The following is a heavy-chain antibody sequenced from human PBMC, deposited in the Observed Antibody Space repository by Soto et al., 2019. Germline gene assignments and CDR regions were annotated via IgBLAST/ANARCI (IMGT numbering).Heavy chain of an antibody. V-gene: IGHV3-48*01. D-gene: IGHD5-12*01. CDR3: ARRPCGYDYFSYYYYSMDV. CDR1: GFTFSSYS. Sequence: GVSLRLSCAASGFTFSSYSMNWVRQAPGKGLEWVSYISSSSSTIYYADSVKGRFTISRDNAKNSLYLQMNSLRAEDTAVYYCARRPCGYDYFSYYYYSMDVWGKGTTFTVSS. CDR2: ISSSSSTI. J-gene: IGHJ6*03.